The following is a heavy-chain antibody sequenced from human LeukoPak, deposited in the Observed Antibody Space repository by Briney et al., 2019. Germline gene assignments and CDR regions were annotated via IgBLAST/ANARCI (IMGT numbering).Heavy chain of an antibody. CDR1: GFTFSRHG. J-gene: IGHJ4*02. CDR2: ISNDGSRK. Sequence: GGSLRLSCAPSGFTFSRHGMHWVRQAPGKGLEWVAIISNDGSRKYYAHSVEGRFTISRDNSKNTLYLQMDSLRAEDAAVYYCARDRAWNYFDYWGQGTLVTVSS. CDR3: ARDRAWNYFDY. D-gene: IGHD3-3*01. V-gene: IGHV3-30*03.